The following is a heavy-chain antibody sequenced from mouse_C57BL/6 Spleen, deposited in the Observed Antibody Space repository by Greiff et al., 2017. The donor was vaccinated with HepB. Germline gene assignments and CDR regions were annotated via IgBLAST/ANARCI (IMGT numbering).Heavy chain of an antibody. V-gene: IGHV1-82*01. Sequence: VKLQESGPELVKPGASVKISCKASGYAFSSSWLNWVKQRPGKGLEWIGRIYPGDGDTNYNGKFKGKATLTADKSSSTAYMHRSSLTSEDSAVYFCARDDGSLMDYWGQGTSVTVSS. D-gene: IGHD2-3*01. CDR2: IYPGDGDT. CDR1: GYAFSSSW. CDR3: ARDDGSLMDY. J-gene: IGHJ4*01.